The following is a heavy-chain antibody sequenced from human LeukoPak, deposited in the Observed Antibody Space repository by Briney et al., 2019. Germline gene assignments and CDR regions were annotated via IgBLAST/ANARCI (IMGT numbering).Heavy chain of an antibody. CDR1: GYTFTSYG. Sequence: GASVKVSCKASGYTFTSYGISWVRQAPGQGLEWMGGIIPIFGTANYAQKFQGRVTITTDESTSTAYMELSSLRSEDTAVYYCARGRKEDTAMVTEYMDVWGKGTTVTVSS. CDR3: ARGRKEDTAMVTEYMDV. J-gene: IGHJ6*03. V-gene: IGHV1-69*05. CDR2: IIPIFGTA. D-gene: IGHD5-18*01.